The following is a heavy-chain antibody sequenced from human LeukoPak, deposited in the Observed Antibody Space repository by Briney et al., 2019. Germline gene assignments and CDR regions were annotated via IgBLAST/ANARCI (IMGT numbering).Heavy chain of an antibody. J-gene: IGHJ3*02. CDR1: GYSFTGYY. D-gene: IGHD3-22*01. CDR3: ARDRAYYYDSSGPAALDDAFDI. V-gene: IGHV1-2*02. CDR2: INPNSGGT. Sequence: ASVKVSCKASGYSFTGYYIHWVRQAPGQGLEWMGWINPNSGGTNYAQKLQGRVTMTTDTSTSTAYMELRSLRSDDTAVYYCARDRAYYYDSSGPAALDDAFDIWGQGTMVTVSS.